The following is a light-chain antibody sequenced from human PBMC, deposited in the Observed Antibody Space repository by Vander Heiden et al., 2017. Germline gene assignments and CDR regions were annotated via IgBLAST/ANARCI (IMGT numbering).Light chain of an antibody. Sequence: DIQIAQCPSSLSASVGDRVTITCRARQCISNYLAWYQQKPGKVPKLLIYAASTLQSGVPSRFSGSGSGTDFTLTISSLRPEDVATYYCQKYNSVPRGVTFGPGTKVDIK. CDR2: AAS. CDR3: QKYNSVPRGVT. J-gene: IGKJ3*01. CDR1: QCISNY. V-gene: IGKV1-27*01.